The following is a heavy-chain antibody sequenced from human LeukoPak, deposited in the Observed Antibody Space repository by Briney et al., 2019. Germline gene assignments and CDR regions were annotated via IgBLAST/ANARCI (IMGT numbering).Heavy chain of an antibody. CDR3: AKAGLYYYGSGSYLDY. V-gene: IGHV3-23*01. CDR1: GFTFSSYA. CDR2: ISGSGGST. J-gene: IGHJ4*02. D-gene: IGHD3-10*01. Sequence: PGGSLRLSCAASGFTFSSYAMSWVRQAPGKGLEGVSAISGSGGSTYYADSVKGRFTISRDNSKNTLYLQMNSLRAEDTGVYYCAKAGLYYYGSGSYLDYWGQGTLVTVSS.